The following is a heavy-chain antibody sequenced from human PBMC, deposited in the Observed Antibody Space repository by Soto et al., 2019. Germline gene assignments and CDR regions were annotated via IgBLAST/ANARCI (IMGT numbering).Heavy chain of an antibody. Sequence: GGSLRLSCAASGFTFSSYAMSWVRQAPGKGLEWVSAISGSGGSTYYADSVKGRFTISRDNSKNTLYLQMNSLRAEDTAVYYCAKNTYYDILTGLFDVWGQGTTVTVSS. J-gene: IGHJ6*02. CDR1: GFTFSSYA. CDR3: AKNTYYDILTGLFDV. V-gene: IGHV3-23*01. CDR2: ISGSGGST. D-gene: IGHD3-9*01.